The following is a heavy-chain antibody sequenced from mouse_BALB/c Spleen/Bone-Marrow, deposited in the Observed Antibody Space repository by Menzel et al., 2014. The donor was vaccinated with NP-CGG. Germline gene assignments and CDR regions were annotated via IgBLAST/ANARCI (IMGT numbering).Heavy chain of an antibody. D-gene: IGHD2-10*02. CDR1: GFDFSRYW. J-gene: IGHJ3*01. Sequence: EVKLVESGGGLVQPGGSLKLSCAASGFDFSRYWLNWVRQAPGNGLEWIGEINPDSSTINHTPSLKDKFIISRDNAKNTLYLQMNKVRSEDTALYYCARAKYGNPWFAYWGQGTLVTVSA. V-gene: IGHV4-1*02. CDR2: INPDSSTI. CDR3: ARAKYGNPWFAY.